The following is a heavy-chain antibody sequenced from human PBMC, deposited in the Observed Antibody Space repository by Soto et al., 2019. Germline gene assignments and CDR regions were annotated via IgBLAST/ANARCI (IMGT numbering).Heavy chain of an antibody. CDR1: GDAFGNHA. D-gene: IGHD6-25*01. J-gene: IGHJ6*02. Sequence: QVQLVQSAAEVREPGSSVMVSCKTSGDAFGNHAISWVRQAPGHGLEWMGGIIPIFGTLNYAQKFQDRLTITAVESATTACMKLDSLRPDDSAMYYCARAGSDSAKYFYYGMDVWGRWTAVNVSS. CDR3: ARAGSDSAKYFYYGMDV. CDR2: IIPIFGTL. V-gene: IGHV1-69*01.